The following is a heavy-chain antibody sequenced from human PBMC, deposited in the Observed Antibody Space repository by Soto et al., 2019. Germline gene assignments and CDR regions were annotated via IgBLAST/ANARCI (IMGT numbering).Heavy chain of an antibody. CDR3: ARGPGREIASTT. CDR1: GGPLSYHY. CDR2: ISHVGTT. V-gene: IGHV4-34*01. J-gene: IGHJ5*02. D-gene: IGHD5-12*01. Sequence: QVQLHQWGAGLLKPSETLSLTCVVSGGPLSYHYGSWIRQAPGKGLEWIGEISHVGTTNYNPSPKSRVIISADSSKSRFSLILTSVNVADTAVYYCARGPGREIASTTWGQGTLVAVSS.